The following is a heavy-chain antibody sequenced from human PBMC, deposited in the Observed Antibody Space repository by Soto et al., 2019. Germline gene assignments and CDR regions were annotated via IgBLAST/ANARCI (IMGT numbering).Heavy chain of an antibody. D-gene: IGHD6-19*01. V-gene: IGHV1-18*01. Sequence: ASVKVSCKASGYTFTSYGISWVRQAPGQGLEWMGWISAYNGNTNYAQKLQGRVTMTTDTSTSTAYMELRSLRSDDTAVYYCARAPRGAVAGTIDYWGQGTLVTVSS. CDR3: ARAPRGAVAGTIDY. J-gene: IGHJ4*02. CDR2: ISAYNGNT. CDR1: GYTFTSYG.